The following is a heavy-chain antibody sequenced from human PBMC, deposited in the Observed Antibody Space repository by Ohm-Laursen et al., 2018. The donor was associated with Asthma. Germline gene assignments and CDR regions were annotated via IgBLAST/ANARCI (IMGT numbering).Heavy chain of an antibody. Sequence: SLRLSCAAPGFTFSSFAMSWVRQAPGKGLEWVSTISGSAGSTYYADSVKGRFTNSRDNSKNTLYLQMNSLRADDTAVYYCARGNLEGLQWGQGTLVTVSS. CDR1: GFTFSSFA. V-gene: IGHV3-23*01. CDR2: ISGSAGST. J-gene: IGHJ4*02. D-gene: IGHD5-24*01. CDR3: ARGNLEGLQ.